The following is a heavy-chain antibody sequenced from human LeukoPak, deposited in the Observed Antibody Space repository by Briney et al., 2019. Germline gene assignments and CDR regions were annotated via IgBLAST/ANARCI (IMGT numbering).Heavy chain of an antibody. D-gene: IGHD1-26*01. J-gene: IGHJ4*02. CDR2: IKQDGSEK. CDR1: GFTFSSFW. Sequence: HPGGSLRLSCAASGFTFSSFWMRWVRQAPGKGLELVANIKQDGSEKYYVGSVQGRFTISRDNAKNSLYLQMNSLRVEDTAVYYCARRIVGPSSGGDYWGQGTPVTVSS. V-gene: IGHV3-7*01. CDR3: ARRIVGPSSGGDY.